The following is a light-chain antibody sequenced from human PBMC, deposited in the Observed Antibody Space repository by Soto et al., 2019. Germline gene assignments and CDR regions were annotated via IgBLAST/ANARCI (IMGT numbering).Light chain of an antibody. CDR3: QQSGIT. V-gene: IGKV3-15*01. Sequence: EIVMTQSPATLSVSPGERATLSCRASQSVSSNLAWYQQKPGQAPRLLIYGASTRATGIPARFSGSGSGTEFTLTISSLQSEDFAVYYCQQSGITFGGWTKVEIK. CDR1: QSVSSN. J-gene: IGKJ4*01. CDR2: GAS.